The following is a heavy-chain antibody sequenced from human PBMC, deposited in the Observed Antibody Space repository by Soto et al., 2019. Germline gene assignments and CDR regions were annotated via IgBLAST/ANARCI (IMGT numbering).Heavy chain of an antibody. V-gene: IGHV1-18*01. CDR2: ISAYNGNT. D-gene: IGHD4-17*01. Sequence: WASVKVSCKASGYTFTSYGISWVRQAPGEGLEWMGWISAYNGNTNYAQKLQGRVTMTTDTSTSTAYMELRSLRSDDTAVYYCAREFFPEKDYGDYLDYWGQGTLVTVSS. J-gene: IGHJ4*02. CDR1: GYTFTSYG. CDR3: AREFFPEKDYGDYLDY.